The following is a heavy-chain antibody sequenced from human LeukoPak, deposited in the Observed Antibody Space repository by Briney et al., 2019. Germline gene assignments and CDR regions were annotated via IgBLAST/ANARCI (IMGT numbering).Heavy chain of an antibody. CDR1: GGSISSSSYY. V-gene: IGHV4-39*07. CDR3: ASGTTPGYSSGWLFDY. D-gene: IGHD6-19*01. CDR2: IYYSGST. Sequence: PSETLSLTCAVSGGSISSSSYYWGWIRQPPGKGLEWIGSIYYSGSTYYNPSLKSRVTISVDTSKNQFSLKLSSVTAADTAVYYCASGTTPGYSSGWLFDYWGQGTLVTVSS. J-gene: IGHJ4*02.